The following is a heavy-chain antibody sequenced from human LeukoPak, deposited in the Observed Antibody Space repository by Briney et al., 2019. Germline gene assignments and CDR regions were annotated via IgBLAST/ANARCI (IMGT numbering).Heavy chain of an antibody. CDR3: ARAHPEYSVYDPWRFSMDV. D-gene: IGHD5/OR15-5a*01. CDR1: GYTFTSYD. J-gene: IGHJ6*04. Sequence: ASVKVSCKASGYTFTSYDISWVRQAPGQGLEWMGGIIPIFGTTNYAQKFQGRLTISADESTTTAYLELISLRSEDTAVYYCARAHPEYSVYDPWRFSMDVWGKGTTVTISS. V-gene: IGHV1-69*13. CDR2: IIPIFGTT.